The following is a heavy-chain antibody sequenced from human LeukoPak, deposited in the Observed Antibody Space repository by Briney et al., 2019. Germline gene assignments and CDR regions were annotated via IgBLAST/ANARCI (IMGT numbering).Heavy chain of an antibody. D-gene: IGHD3-9*01. Sequence: GGSLRLSCAASGFTFSSYAMSWVRQAPGKGLEWVSAISGSGGSTYYADSVKGRFTISRDNSKNTLYLQMNSLRAEDTAVYYCAKGYDILTGYYNTPLSTNFDYWGQGTLDTVSS. CDR1: GFTFSSYA. CDR2: ISGSGGST. CDR3: AKGYDILTGYYNTPLSTNFDY. V-gene: IGHV3-23*01. J-gene: IGHJ4*02.